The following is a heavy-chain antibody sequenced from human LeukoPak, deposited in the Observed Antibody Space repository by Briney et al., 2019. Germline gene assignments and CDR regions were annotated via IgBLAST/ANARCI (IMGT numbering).Heavy chain of an antibody. CDR1: GGPMSSYY. CDR2: IYYSGST. D-gene: IGHD3-22*01. CDR3: ARSDSSGYNWFDP. V-gene: IGHV4-59*08. Sequence: SETLSLTCTVSGGPMSSYYWSWIRQPPGKGLEWIGYIYYSGSTNYNPSLKSRVTISVDTSKNQFSLKLSSVTAADTAVYYCARSDSSGYNWFDPWGQGTLVTVSS. J-gene: IGHJ5*02.